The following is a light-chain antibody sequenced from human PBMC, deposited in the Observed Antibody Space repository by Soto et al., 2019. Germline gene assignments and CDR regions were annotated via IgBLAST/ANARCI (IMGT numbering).Light chain of an antibody. J-gene: IGKJ1*01. CDR1: QGISSY. V-gene: IGKV1-9*01. CDR3: QQYGSSGT. CDR2: AAS. Sequence: DIQFTQSPSSLSASVGGRVTITCRASQGISSYLAWYQQKPGKAPKLLIYAASTLQSGVPSRLSGSGSGTEFTLTIRRLEPEDFAVYYCQQYGSSGTFGQGTKVDIK.